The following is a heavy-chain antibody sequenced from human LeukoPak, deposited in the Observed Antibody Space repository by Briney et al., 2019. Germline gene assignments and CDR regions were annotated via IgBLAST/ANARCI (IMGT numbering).Heavy chain of an antibody. Sequence: GGPLRLSCAASGFTFSNYAMGWVRQAPGKGLEWVLTFRDSGAYGFYADSVKGRFTISRDNSNNLVYLQMNNLRAEDTAEYYCAKRARYNSTRATDFDSLGQGTQVTVSS. J-gene: IGHJ4*02. D-gene: IGHD6-19*01. CDR2: FRDSGAYG. CDR1: GFTFSNYA. CDR3: AKRARYNSTRATDFDS. V-gene: IGHV3-23*01.